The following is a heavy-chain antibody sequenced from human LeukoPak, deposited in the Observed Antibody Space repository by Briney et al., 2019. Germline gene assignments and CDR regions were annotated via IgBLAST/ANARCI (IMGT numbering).Heavy chain of an antibody. CDR3: ARAIGSYGDSAY. D-gene: IGHD4-17*01. CDR2: ITSSSSST. V-gene: IGHV3-48*04. Sequence: PGESLRLSCAASGFTFRSVSMNWVRQAPGKGLEWISYITSSSSSTYYADSVKGRFTISRDNAKNSLYLQMNSLRADDTAVYYCARAIGSYGDSAYWGQGTLVTVSS. CDR1: GFTFRSVS. J-gene: IGHJ4*02.